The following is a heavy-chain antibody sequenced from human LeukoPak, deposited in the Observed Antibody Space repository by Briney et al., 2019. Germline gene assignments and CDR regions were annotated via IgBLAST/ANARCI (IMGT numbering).Heavy chain of an antibody. CDR3: AKDKRPYQPLLSHPMDY. CDR1: GFTFSSYA. D-gene: IGHD2-21*02. J-gene: IGHJ4*02. Sequence: PGGSLRLSCAASGFTFSSYAMSWVRQAPGKGLEWVSAISGSGGSTYYADSVKGRFTISRDNSKNTLYLQMNSLRAEDTAVYYCAKDKRPYQPLLSHPMDYWGQGTLVTVSS. V-gene: IGHV3-23*01. CDR2: ISGSGGST.